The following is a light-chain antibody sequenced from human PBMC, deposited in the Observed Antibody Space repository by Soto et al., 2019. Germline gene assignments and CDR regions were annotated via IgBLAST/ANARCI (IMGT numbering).Light chain of an antibody. J-gene: IGLJ2*01. CDR2: EVS. CDR1: SSDVGAYNY. CDR3: SSYTSSDTLI. V-gene: IGLV2-14*01. Sequence: QSALTQPASVSGSPGQSIAISCTGTSSDVGAYNYVAWYQQHPGKVPKLLIFEVSNRPSGVSNRFSGSKSDNTASLTISGLQAEDEANYYCSSYTSSDTLIFGEGTKLTVL.